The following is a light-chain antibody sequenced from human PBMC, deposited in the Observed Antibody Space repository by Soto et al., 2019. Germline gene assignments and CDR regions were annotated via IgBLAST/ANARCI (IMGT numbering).Light chain of an antibody. CDR1: QSVLYSSNNKNY. CDR2: WAS. Sequence: IVMTQSPDSLALSLCDRSTINCKSSQSVLYSSNNKNYLAWYQQKPGQPPKLLIYWASTRESGVPDRFSGSGSGTDFTLTISSLQAEDVAVYYCQQYYSIPRTFGQGTKVDIK. J-gene: IGKJ1*01. CDR3: QQYYSIPRT. V-gene: IGKV4-1*01.